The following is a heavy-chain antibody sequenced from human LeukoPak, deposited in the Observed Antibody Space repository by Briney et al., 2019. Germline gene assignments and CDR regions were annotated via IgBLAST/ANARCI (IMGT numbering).Heavy chain of an antibody. CDR3: AKDAYRQWLVQSYFDY. V-gene: IGHV3-11*05. CDR1: GFTFSDYY. D-gene: IGHD6-19*01. Sequence: GGSLRLSCAASGFTFSDYYMSWIRQAPGKGLEWVSYISSSSSYTNYADSVKGRFTISRDNAKNSLYLQMNSLRAEDTAVYYCAKDAYRQWLVQSYFDYWGQGTLVTVSS. J-gene: IGHJ4*02. CDR2: ISSSSSYT.